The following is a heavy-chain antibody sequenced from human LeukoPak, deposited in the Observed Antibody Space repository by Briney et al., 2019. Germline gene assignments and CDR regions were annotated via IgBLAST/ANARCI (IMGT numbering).Heavy chain of an antibody. CDR1: GFTFSIYS. D-gene: IGHD6-19*01. CDR3: ARDRGSSGWGTGYFDL. Sequence: GGSLRLSCAASGFTFSIYSMNWVRQAPGKGLEWVSSISSSSSYIYYADSVKGRFTISRDNAKNSLYLQMNSLRAEDTAVYYCARDRGSSGWGTGYFDLWGRGTLVTVSS. J-gene: IGHJ2*01. V-gene: IGHV3-21*01. CDR2: ISSSSSYI.